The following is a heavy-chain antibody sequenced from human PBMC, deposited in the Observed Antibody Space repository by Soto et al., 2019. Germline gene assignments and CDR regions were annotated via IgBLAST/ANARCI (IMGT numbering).Heavy chain of an antibody. V-gene: IGHV2-5*02. J-gene: IGHJ4*02. CDR1: GFSLTTSGVV. D-gene: IGHD6-6*01. CDR3: AHRQGGGSSAY. Sequence: LLTRTETLTLTCTFSGFSLTTSGVVVGWIRQPPGKALEWLALIYWDDDKRYSPSLKSRLTITKDTSKNQVVLTMTNMDPVDTAKYYCAHRQGGGSSAYWVQGTLVTV. CDR2: IYWDDDK.